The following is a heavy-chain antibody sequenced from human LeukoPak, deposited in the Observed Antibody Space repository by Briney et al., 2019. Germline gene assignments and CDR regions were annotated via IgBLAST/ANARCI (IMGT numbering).Heavy chain of an antibody. CDR2: INPSGGST. D-gene: IGHD6-13*01. CDR1: GYTFTSYY. Sequence: ASVKVSCRASGYTFTSYYMRWVRQAPGQGLEWMGIINPSGGSTSYAQKFQGRVTMTRDTSTSTVYMELSSLRSEDTAVYYCAREKASSSWYRGIDYWGQGTLVTVSS. CDR3: AREKASSSWYRGIDY. V-gene: IGHV1-46*01. J-gene: IGHJ4*02.